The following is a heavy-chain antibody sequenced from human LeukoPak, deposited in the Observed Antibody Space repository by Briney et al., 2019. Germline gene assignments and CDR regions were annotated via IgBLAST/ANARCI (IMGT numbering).Heavy chain of an antibody. CDR3: AREGDWFDP. CDR1: GGSISSSSYS. J-gene: IGHJ5*02. Sequence: SETLSLTCTVSGGSISSSSYSWSWIRQPAGKGLEWIGRIYTSGSTNYNPSLKSRVTMSVDTSKNQFSLKLSSVTAADTAVYYCAREGDWFDPWGQGTLVTVSS. V-gene: IGHV4-61*02. D-gene: IGHD1-26*01. CDR2: IYTSGST.